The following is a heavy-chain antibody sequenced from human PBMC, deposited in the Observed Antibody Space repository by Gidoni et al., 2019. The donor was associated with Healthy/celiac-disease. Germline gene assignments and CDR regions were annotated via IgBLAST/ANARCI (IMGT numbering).Heavy chain of an antibody. Sequence: EVQLLESGGGLVQPGGSLRLSCAASGFTFSSYAMSWVRQAPGKGLEWGSAISGSGGSTYYADSVKGRFTISRDNSKNTLYLQMNSLRAEDTAVYYCAKVLSTTGYSSGWYSGGLYYFDYWGQGTLVTVSS. CDR2: ISGSGGST. CDR3: AKVLSTTGYSSGWYSGGLYYFDY. D-gene: IGHD6-19*01. V-gene: IGHV3-23*01. J-gene: IGHJ4*02. CDR1: GFTFSSYA.